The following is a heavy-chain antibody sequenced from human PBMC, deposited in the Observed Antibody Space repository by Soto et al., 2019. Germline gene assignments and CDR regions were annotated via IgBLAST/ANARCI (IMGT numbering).Heavy chain of an antibody. Sequence: PGVSLRLSCAASGFTFSSYGMHWVRLAPGKGLEWVAVISYDGSDKYYADSVKGRFTISRDNSKNTLYLQMNSLRAEDTASYYCAKDTDESSGYAAHYWGRGTLVTVSS. D-gene: IGHD3-22*01. CDR3: AKDTDESSGYAAHY. CDR1: GFTFSSYG. J-gene: IGHJ4*02. V-gene: IGHV3-30*18. CDR2: ISYDGSDK.